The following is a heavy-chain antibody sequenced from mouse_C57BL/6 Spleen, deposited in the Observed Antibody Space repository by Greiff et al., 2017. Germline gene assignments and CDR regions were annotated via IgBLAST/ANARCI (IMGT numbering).Heavy chain of an antibody. CDR3: TRPYDY. CDR2: IDPETGGT. J-gene: IGHJ2*01. Sequence: VKLQQSGAELVRPGASVTLSCKASGYTFTDYEMHWVKQTPVHGLEWIGAIDPETGGTAYNQKFKGKAILTADKSSSTAYMELRSLTSEDSAVYYCTRPYDYWGQGTTLTVSS. V-gene: IGHV1-15*01. CDR1: GYTFTDYE.